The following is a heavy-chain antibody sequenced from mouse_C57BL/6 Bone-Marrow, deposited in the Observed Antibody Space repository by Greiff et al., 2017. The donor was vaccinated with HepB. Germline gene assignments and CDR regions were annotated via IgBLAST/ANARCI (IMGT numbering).Heavy chain of an antibody. CDR2: ISSGSSTI. J-gene: IGHJ3*01. Sequence: EVKLQESGGGLVKPGGSLKLSCAASGFTFSDYGMHWVRQAPEKGLEWVAYISSGSSTIYYADTVKGRFTISRDNAKNTLFLQMTSLRSEDTAMYYCAIFNYSHYWGQGTLVTVSA. V-gene: IGHV5-17*01. D-gene: IGHD1-1*01. CDR1: GFTFSDYG. CDR3: AIFNYSHY.